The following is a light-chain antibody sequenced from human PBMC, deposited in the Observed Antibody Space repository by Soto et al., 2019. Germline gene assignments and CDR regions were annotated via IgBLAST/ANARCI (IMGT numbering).Light chain of an antibody. Sequence: EIVLTQSPGTLPLSPGERATLSCRASQSVSSSYLVWYQQKPGQAPRPLIYGASTRATGIPDRLSGSGSGTDFTLTISRLEPEDFAVYYCHQYGSSPFTFGQGTKLQIK. J-gene: IGKJ2*01. CDR3: HQYGSSPFT. CDR2: GAS. CDR1: QSVSSSY. V-gene: IGKV3-20*01.